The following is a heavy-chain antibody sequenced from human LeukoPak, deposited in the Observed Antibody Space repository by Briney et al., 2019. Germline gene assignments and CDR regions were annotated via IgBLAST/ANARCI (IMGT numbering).Heavy chain of an antibody. V-gene: IGHV1-18*01. CDR2: ISAYNGNT. Sequence: GASVKVSCKASGYTFTSYGISWVRQAPGQGLEWMGWISAYNGNTNYAQKLQGRVTMTTDTSTSTAYMELRSLRSDDTAVYYCAREDRYNWNAPGFDPWGQGTLVTVSS. D-gene: IGHD1-1*01. CDR1: GYTFTSYG. J-gene: IGHJ5*02. CDR3: AREDRYNWNAPGFDP.